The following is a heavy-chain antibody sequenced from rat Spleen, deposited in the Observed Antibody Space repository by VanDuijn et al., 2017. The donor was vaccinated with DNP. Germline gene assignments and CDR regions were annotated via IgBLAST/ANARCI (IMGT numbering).Heavy chain of an antibody. CDR2: IFSSGGSS. CDR3: VRSMMVTRGYIMDA. V-gene: IGHV5-31*01. J-gene: IGHJ4*01. Sequence: EVQLVESGGDLVQPGRSLKLSCVASGFTFNNYWMTWIRQVPGKGLEWVASIFSSGGSSYYPDSVKGRFTISRDNIKNTLYLQMNSLRSEDTATYYCVRSMMVTRGYIMDAWGQGTSVTVSS. CDR1: GFTFNNYW. D-gene: IGHD1-12*03.